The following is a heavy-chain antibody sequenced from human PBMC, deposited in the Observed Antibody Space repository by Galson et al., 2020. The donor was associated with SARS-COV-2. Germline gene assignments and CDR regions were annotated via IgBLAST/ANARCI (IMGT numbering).Heavy chain of an antibody. CDR1: GFTFSSYA. Sequence: GGSLRLSCAASGFTFSSYAMHWVRQAPGKGLEWVAVISYDGSNKYYTDSVKGRFTISRDNSKNTLYLQMNSLRAEDTAVYYCARDSIAVAPTQSDYWGQGTLVTVSS. CDR3: ARDSIAVAPTQSDY. V-gene: IGHV3-30*10. CDR2: ISYDGSNK. D-gene: IGHD6-19*01. J-gene: IGHJ4*02.